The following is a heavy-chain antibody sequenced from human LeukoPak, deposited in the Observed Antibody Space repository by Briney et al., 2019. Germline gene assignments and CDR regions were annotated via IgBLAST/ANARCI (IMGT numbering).Heavy chain of an antibody. CDR3: ARASGC. J-gene: IGHJ4*02. CDR2: ISSSSSYI. D-gene: IGHD3-9*01. V-gene: IGHV3-21*01. CDR1: GFTFSSYS. Sequence: GGSLRLSCAASGFTFSSYSMNWVRQAPGKGLEWVSSISSSSSYIYYPDSVKGRFTISRDNAENSLYLQMNSLRAEDTAVYYCARASGCWGQGTLVTVSS.